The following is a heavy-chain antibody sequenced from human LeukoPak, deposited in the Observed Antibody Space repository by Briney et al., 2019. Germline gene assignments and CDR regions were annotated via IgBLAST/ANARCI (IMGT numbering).Heavy chain of an antibody. CDR1: GFTFSSYA. D-gene: IGHD3-16*02. V-gene: IGHV3-23*01. CDR3: AKDSPSSYYDYVWGSYRFTGPDY. J-gene: IGHJ4*02. Sequence: GGSLRLSCAASGFTFSSYAMSWVRQAPGKGREWVSAISGSGGSTYYADSVKGRFTISRDNSKNTLYLQMNSLRAEDTAVYYCAKDSPSSYYDYVWGSYRFTGPDYWGQGTLVTVSS. CDR2: ISGSGGST.